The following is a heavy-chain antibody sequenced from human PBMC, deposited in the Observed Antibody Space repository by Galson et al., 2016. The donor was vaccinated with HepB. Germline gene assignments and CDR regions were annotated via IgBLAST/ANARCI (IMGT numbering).Heavy chain of an antibody. D-gene: IGHD3-10*01. Sequence: SETLSLTCSISGASISSYYWTWIRQPPGKGLEWIGYIYYSGSTNCNPSLKSRVTMSVDTSKNQFPLKLTTVTASDTSVYYCARDIDMGFGDRALDFWGQGVLVTVSS. CDR2: IYYSGST. V-gene: IGHV4-59*01. CDR1: GASISSYY. J-gene: IGHJ4*02. CDR3: ARDIDMGFGDRALDF.